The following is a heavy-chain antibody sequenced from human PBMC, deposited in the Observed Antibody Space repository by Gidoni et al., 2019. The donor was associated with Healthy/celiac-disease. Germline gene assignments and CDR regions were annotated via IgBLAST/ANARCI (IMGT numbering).Heavy chain of an antibody. V-gene: IGHV1-2*02. J-gene: IGHJ5*02. CDR1: GYTSTGYY. Sequence: QVQLVQSGAEVKKPGASVKVSCKASGYTSTGYYMHWVRQAPGQGLEWMGWINPNSGGTNDAQKFQGRVTMTRDTSISTAYMELSRLRSDDTAVYYCARDRVIANIGSWFDPWGQGTLVTVSS. CDR3: ARDRVIANIGSWFDP. D-gene: IGHD2-21*01. CDR2: INPNSGGT.